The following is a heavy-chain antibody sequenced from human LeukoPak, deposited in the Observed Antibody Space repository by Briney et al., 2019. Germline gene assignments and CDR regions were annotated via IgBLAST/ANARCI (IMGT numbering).Heavy chain of an antibody. CDR3: ARDFSGSGSYPPYGMDV. CDR2: ISSSSSTI. Sequence: GGSLRLSCAASGFTFSSYSMNWVRQAPGKGLECVSYISSSSSTIYYADSVKGRFTISRDNAKNSLYLQMNSLRDEDTAVYYCARDFSGSGSYPPYGMDVWGQGTTVTVSS. J-gene: IGHJ6*02. D-gene: IGHD3-10*01. V-gene: IGHV3-48*02. CDR1: GFTFSSYS.